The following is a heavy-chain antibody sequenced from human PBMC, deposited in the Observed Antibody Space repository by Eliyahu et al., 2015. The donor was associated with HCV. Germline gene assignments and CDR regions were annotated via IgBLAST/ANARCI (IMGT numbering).Heavy chain of an antibody. Sequence: QVQLVQSGAEVKKPGASVKVSCKASGYTFTSYDINWVRQATGQGLEWMGXMNPNSGNTGYAQKFQGRVTMTRNTSISTAYMELSSLRSEDTAVYYCASRYCSGGSCHGRWRNDAFDIWGQGTMVTVSS. CDR3: ASRYCSGGSCHGRWRNDAFDI. V-gene: IGHV1-8*01. CDR2: MNPNSGNT. J-gene: IGHJ3*02. D-gene: IGHD2-15*01. CDR1: GYTFTSYD.